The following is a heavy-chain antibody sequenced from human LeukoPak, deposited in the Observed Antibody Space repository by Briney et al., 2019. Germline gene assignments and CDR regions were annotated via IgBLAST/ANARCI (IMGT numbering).Heavy chain of an antibody. Sequence: PGGSLRLSCAASGFTFSSYAMSWVRQTPDKGLEWVANIKRDGSEKDYVDSVKGRFTISRDNAKNSLYLQMSSLRAEDTALYYCARDKDGDSTLDYWGQGTLVTVSS. V-gene: IGHV3-7*01. CDR2: IKRDGSEK. J-gene: IGHJ4*02. D-gene: IGHD4-17*01. CDR1: GFTFSSYA. CDR3: ARDKDGDSTLDY.